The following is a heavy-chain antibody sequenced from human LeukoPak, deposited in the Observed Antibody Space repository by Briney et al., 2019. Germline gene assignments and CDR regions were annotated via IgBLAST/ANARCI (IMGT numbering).Heavy chain of an antibody. Sequence: ASVKDSCKVSGYTLTELSMHWVRQAPGQGLEWMGIINPSGGSTSYAQKFQGRVTMTRDTSTSTVYMELSSLRSEDTAVYYCARVGEGYDYGGAFDIWGQGTMVTVSS. CDR1: GYTLTELS. CDR3: ARVGEGYDYGGAFDI. J-gene: IGHJ3*02. V-gene: IGHV1-46*01. D-gene: IGHD4-23*01. CDR2: INPSGGST.